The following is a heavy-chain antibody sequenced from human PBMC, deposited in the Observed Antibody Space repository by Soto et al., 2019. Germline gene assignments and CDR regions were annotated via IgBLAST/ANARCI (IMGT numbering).Heavy chain of an antibody. D-gene: IGHD4-17*01. CDR2: VIPILGTA. CDR1: GGSLRNSV. V-gene: IGHV1-69*01. J-gene: IGHJ4*02. CDR3: ARLGDRRQ. Sequence: QVQLVQSGAEVKKPGSSVKVSCTASGGSLRNSVISWVRQAPAQRREWMGWVIPILGTANYAQKFQGRVTKNADEATSTAYMDLNSLSPDDTAVYYCARLGDRRQWGTGTLVIVSS.